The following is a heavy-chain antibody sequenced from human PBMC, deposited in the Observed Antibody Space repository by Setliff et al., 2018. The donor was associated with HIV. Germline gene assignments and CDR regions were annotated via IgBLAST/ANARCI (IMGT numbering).Heavy chain of an antibody. CDR2: ITPDSGGT. Sequence: ASVKVSCKASGYTLTDYYVQWVRQAPGQGLEWMGWITPDSGGTNYAQKFQGRVTMTRDTSTSTAYMELRSLRSDDTAVYYCARVLSDGSFYVYWGQGTLVTVSS. CDR3: ARVLSDGSFYVY. D-gene: IGHD1-26*01. V-gene: IGHV1-2*02. J-gene: IGHJ4*02. CDR1: GYTLTDYY.